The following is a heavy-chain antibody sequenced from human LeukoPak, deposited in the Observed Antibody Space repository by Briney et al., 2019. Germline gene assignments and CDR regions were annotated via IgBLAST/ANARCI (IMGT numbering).Heavy chain of an antibody. CDR1: GFTFDDYA. CDR3: AKDGPSDRKMATSTTKYGMDV. D-gene: IGHD5-24*01. Sequence: GGSLRLSCAASGFTFDDYAMHWVRQAPGKGLEGVSGISWNSGSIGYADSVKGRFTISRDNAKNSLYLQMNSLRAEDTALYYCAKDGPSDRKMATSTTKYGMDVWGQGTTVTVSS. J-gene: IGHJ6*02. V-gene: IGHV3-9*01. CDR2: ISWNSGSI.